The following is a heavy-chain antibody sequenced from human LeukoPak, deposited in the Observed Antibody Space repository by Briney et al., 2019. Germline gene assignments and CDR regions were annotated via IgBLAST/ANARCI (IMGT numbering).Heavy chain of an antibody. J-gene: IGHJ4*02. Sequence: GGSLRLSCAASGLTFSTYWMHWVRQTPGKGLVWVSHINSDGSNTGYADSVKGRFTISRDNAKNTLYLQMNSLRAEDTAVYYCAREGQIVGATADYWGQGTLVTVSS. V-gene: IGHV3-74*01. CDR3: AREGQIVGATADY. CDR1: GLTFSTYW. D-gene: IGHD1-26*01. CDR2: INSDGSNT.